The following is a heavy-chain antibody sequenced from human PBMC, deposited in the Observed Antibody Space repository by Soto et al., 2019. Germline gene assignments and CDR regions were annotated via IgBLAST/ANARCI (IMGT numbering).Heavy chain of an antibody. CDR2: IYHSGST. V-gene: IGHV4-30-2*01. D-gene: IGHD3-10*01. CDR1: GGSISSGGYS. Sequence: PSETLSLTCAVSGGSISSGGYSWSWIRQPPGKGLEWIGYIYHSGSTYYNPSLKSRVTILVDRSKNQFSLKLSSVTAADTAVYYCARAPRGNYGYPSYFDYWGQGTLVTSPQ. CDR3: ARAPRGNYGYPSYFDY. J-gene: IGHJ4*02.